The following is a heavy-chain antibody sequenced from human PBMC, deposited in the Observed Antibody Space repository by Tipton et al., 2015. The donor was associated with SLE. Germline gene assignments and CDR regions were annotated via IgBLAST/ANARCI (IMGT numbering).Heavy chain of an antibody. CDR1: GYTLTELS. V-gene: IGHV1-69*13. CDR3: ARGNQKERAFDI. CDR2: IIPIFGTA. D-gene: IGHD1-26*01. Sequence: QSGAEVKKPGASVKVSCKVSGYTLTELSMHWVRQAPGQGLEWMGRIIPIFGTANYAQKFQGRVTITADESTSTAYMELSSLRSEDTAVYYCARGNQKERAFDIWGQGTMVTVSS. J-gene: IGHJ3*02.